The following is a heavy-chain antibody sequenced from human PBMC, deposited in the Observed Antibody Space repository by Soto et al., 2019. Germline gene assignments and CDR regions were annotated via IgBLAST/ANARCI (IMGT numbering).Heavy chain of an antibody. V-gene: IGHV4-30-4*01. CDR2: VYYSGTT. D-gene: IGHD1-26*01. CDR1: GVSIRNGDYY. J-gene: IGHJ4*02. Sequence: SETLSLTCTVSGVSIRNGDYYWGWIRQPPGKGLEWIGYVYYSGTTYSHPSLNSRVSISVDTSENQFSLRLTSVTAADTAVYYCVTVNLVGAAYYFDYWGPGTLVTVS. CDR3: VTVNLVGAAYYFDY.